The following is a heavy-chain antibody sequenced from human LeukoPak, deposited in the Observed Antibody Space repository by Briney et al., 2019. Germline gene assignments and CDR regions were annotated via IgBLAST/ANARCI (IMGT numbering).Heavy chain of an antibody. D-gene: IGHD2-2*01. J-gene: IGHJ4*02. CDR3: AREKVVPAAMDY. V-gene: IGHV3-30*05. CDR1: GFTFSGYG. Sequence: GTSLRLSCAASGFTFSGYGMHWVRQAPGKGPEWVGVIGYDGNNKYYADSVKGRFTISRDNSKNTLYLQMNSLRAEDTAVYYCAREKVVPAAMDYWGQGTLVTVSS. CDR2: IGYDGNNK.